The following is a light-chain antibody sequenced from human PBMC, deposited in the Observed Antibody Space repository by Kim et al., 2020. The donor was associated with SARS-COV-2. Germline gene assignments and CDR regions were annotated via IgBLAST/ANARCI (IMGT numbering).Light chain of an antibody. CDR3: QQYNSYWT. CDR2: DAS. V-gene: IGKV1-5*01. J-gene: IGKJ1*01. CDR1: QSVNIY. Sequence: GDRVTITCRASQSVNIYLAWYQHRPGKAPNLLIYDASILESGVPSRFSGSGSGTDFTLTISGLQPDDFATYYCQQYNSYWTFGQGTKVDIK.